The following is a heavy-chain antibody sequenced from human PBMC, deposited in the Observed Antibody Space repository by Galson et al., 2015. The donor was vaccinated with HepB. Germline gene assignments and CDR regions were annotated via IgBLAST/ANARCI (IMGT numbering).Heavy chain of an antibody. Sequence: ETLSLTCTVSGGSISSYYWSWIRQPPGKGLEWIGYIYYSGSTNYNPSLKSRVTISVDTSKNQFPLKLSSVTAADTAVYYCARAGYCSSTSCLDGYYYYYMDVWGKGTTVTVSS. CDR1: GGSISSYY. J-gene: IGHJ6*03. V-gene: IGHV4-59*01. CDR3: ARAGYCSSTSCLDGYYYYYMDV. D-gene: IGHD2-2*01. CDR2: IYYSGST.